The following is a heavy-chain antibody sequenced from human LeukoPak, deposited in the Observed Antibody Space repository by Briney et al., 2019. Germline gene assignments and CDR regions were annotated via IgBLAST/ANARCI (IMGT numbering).Heavy chain of an antibody. CDR1: GYTFTGYY. Sequence: ASVNVSCKASGYTFTGYYMHWVRQAPGQGLEWMGWINPNSGGTNYAQKFQGRVTMTRDTSISTAYMELSRLRSDDTAVYYCARELVAINWGDYWGQGTLVTVSS. J-gene: IGHJ4*02. CDR3: ARELVAINWGDY. V-gene: IGHV1-2*02. CDR2: INPNSGGT. D-gene: IGHD7-27*01.